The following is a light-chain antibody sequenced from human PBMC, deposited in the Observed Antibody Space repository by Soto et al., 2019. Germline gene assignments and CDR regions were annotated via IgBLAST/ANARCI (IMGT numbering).Light chain of an antibody. Sequence: EIVMMQSPATLSVSPGERVTLSCRASQSVSSNLAWYQQKSGQAPRLLIYGASTGATGIPARFSGSGSGTEFTLTISSLQSEDFAIYYCQQYNNWPPVTFGQGTRLEIK. CDR3: QQYNNWPPVT. V-gene: IGKV3-15*01. J-gene: IGKJ5*01. CDR1: QSVSSN. CDR2: GAS.